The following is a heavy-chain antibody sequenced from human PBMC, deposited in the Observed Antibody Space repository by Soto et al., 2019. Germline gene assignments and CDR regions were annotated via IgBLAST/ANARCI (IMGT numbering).Heavy chain of an antibody. V-gene: IGHV3-23*01. Sequence: EVQLLESGGGLVQPGGSLRLSCAASGFTFSSYAMSWVRQAPGKGLEWVSAISGSGGSTYYADSVKGRFTISRDNSKNTRYLQMNSLRAEDTAVYYCAKDDESDSGYGNFDYWGQGTLVTVSS. D-gene: IGHD5-12*01. CDR2: ISGSGGST. J-gene: IGHJ4*02. CDR1: GFTFSSYA. CDR3: AKDDESDSGYGNFDY.